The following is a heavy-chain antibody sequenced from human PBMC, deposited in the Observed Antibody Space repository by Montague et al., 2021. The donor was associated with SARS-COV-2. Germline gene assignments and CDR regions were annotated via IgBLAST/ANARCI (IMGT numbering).Heavy chain of an antibody. CDR2: ISYDGSNK. V-gene: IGHV3-30-3*01. Sequence: SLRLSCAASGFTFGTYAMHWVRQAPGKGLEWVAVISYDGSNKYYADSVKGRFTISRDNTKNSLYLHMNNLRAEDTAVYYCARTLTTVTRDYFDYWGQGTLVTVSS. J-gene: IGHJ4*02. D-gene: IGHD4-17*01. CDR3: ARTLTTVTRDYFDY. CDR1: GFTFGTYA.